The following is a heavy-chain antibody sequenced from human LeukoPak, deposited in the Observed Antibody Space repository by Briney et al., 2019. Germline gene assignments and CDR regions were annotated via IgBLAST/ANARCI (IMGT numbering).Heavy chain of an antibody. CDR2: INPSGGST. Sequence: ASVKVSCTASGYTFTSYYMHWVRQAPGQGLEWMGMINPSGGSTSYAQKFQGGVTMTRDTSTSTVYMELSSLRSANTAVYYCARSSLSEDMDVWGQGTTITVSS. D-gene: IGHD6-19*01. V-gene: IGHV1-46*01. CDR3: ARSSLSEDMDV. CDR1: GYTFTSYY. J-gene: IGHJ6*02.